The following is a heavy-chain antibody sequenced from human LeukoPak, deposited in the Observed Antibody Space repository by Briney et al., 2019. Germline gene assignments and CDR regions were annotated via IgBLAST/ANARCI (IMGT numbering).Heavy chain of an antibody. J-gene: IGHJ6*02. CDR3: ARVRYGELDV. Sequence: TGGSLRLSCAASGFTFSSYAMSWVRQAPGKGLEWVSSMSGSGGSTYYADSVKSRFTISRDDSKNTLYPQMNSLRAEDTAVYYCARVRYGELDVWRQGTTVTVSS. CDR1: GFTFSSYA. D-gene: IGHD4-17*01. V-gene: IGHV3-23*01. CDR2: MSGSGGST.